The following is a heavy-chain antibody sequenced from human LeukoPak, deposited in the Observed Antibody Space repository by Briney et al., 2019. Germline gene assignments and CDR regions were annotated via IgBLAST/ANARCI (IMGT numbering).Heavy chain of an antibody. CDR2: INAYNGNT. CDR3: AIVSDDSSGWRGAINYYYYYYMDV. V-gene: IGHV1-18*01. J-gene: IGHJ6*03. D-gene: IGHD6-25*01. Sequence: ASVKVSCKASGYTFTSYGISWVRQAPGQGLEWMGWINAYNGNTNYAQKLQGRVTLTTDTYTSTAYTELRRLRSDYPARYFCAIVSDDSSGWRGAINYYYYYYMDVWGKGTAVTVTS. CDR1: GYTFTSYG.